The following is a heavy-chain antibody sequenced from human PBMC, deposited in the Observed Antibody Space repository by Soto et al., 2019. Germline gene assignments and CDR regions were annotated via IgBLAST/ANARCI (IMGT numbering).Heavy chain of an antibody. CDR1: GGSIISGY. J-gene: IGHJ4*02. V-gene: IGHV4-59*01. Sequence: SLTCTVSGGSIISGYWSWIRQPPGKGLEWIGYISYSGNTNYNPSLKSRVTMSVDTPKNQFSLRLSSVTTADTAVYYCAGLRRYAGSPIDYWGQGTLVTVSS. D-gene: IGHD2-15*01. CDR3: AGLRRYAGSPIDY. CDR2: ISYSGNT.